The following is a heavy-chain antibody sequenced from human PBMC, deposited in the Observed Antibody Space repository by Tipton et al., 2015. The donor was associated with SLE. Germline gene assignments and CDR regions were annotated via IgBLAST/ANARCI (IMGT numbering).Heavy chain of an antibody. J-gene: IGHJ4*02. V-gene: IGHV1-18*01. D-gene: IGHD6-13*01. CDR3: ARDQRHSNSWYGRYYFDY. CDR1: GYTFTSYG. CDR2: ISAYNGNT. Sequence: QLVQSGPEVKKPGASVKVSCKASGYTFTSYGISWVRQAPGQGLEWMGWISAYNGNTNYAQKLQGRVTMTTDTSTSTAHMELRSLRADDTAVYYCARDQRHSNSWYGRYYFDYWGQGTLVTVSS.